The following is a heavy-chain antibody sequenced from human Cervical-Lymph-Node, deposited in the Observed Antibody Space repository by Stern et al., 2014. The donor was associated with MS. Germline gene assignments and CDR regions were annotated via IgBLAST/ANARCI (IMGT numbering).Heavy chain of an antibody. J-gene: IGHJ4*02. CDR1: GDSINYYY. V-gene: IGHV4-59*01. CDR3: ARVLRRRVIGAPGAGYYFDY. CDR2: IFYRGST. D-gene: IGHD6-13*01. Sequence: QVQLQESGPGLVQPSETLSLTCTVSGDSINYYYWGWIQQPPGKALEWFGYIFYRGSTTSNPSLKSRVTISVDTSKNQFSLNLSSVTAADTAVYYCARVLRRRVIGAPGAGYYFDYWGQGTLVTVPS.